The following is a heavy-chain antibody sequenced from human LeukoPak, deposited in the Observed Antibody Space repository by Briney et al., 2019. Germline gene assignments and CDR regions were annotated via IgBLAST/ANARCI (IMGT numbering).Heavy chain of an antibody. CDR3: AKPLDYGDYANWFDP. V-gene: IGHV3-30*02. CDR1: GFTFSSYG. J-gene: IGHJ5*02. D-gene: IGHD4-17*01. Sequence: TGGSLRLSCAASGFTFSSYGMHWVRQAPGKGLEWVAFIRYDGSNKYYADSVKGRFTISRDNSKNTLYLQMNSLRAEDTAVYYCAKPLDYGDYANWFDPWGQGTLVTVSS. CDR2: IRYDGSNK.